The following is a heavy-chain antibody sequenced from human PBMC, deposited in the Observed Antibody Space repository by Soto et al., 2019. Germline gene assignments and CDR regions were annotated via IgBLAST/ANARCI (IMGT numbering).Heavy chain of an antibody. Sequence: QITLKESGPTLVNPTQTLTLTCTFSGFSFSTSGVGVGWIRQPPGKALEWLALVYGDDGKRYSPSLKSRLTITKDIYKNQVVLTMTNMDPVDTATFYCAHITGTALVSSWGQGALVTVSS. J-gene: IGHJ5*02. D-gene: IGHD1-7*01. CDR1: GFSFSTSGVG. CDR3: AHITGTALVSS. CDR2: VYGDDGK. V-gene: IGHV2-5*02.